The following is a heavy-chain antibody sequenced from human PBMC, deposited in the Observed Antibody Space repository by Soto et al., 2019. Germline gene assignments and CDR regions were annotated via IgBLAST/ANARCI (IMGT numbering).Heavy chain of an antibody. V-gene: IGHV2-5*02. CDR1: GFSFSTTGVG. D-gene: IGHD6-19*01. Sequence: QITLKESGPTLVKPTQTLTLTCTFSGFSFSTTGVGVGWIRQPPGKALEWLALIYWDDDKRYSPSLKSRLTITKDTSKNQVALTLTNMDPVDTATYYCAHRQAQGIGLAGTFDSWGQGTLVTVSS. J-gene: IGHJ4*02. CDR3: AHRQAQGIGLAGTFDS. CDR2: IYWDDDK.